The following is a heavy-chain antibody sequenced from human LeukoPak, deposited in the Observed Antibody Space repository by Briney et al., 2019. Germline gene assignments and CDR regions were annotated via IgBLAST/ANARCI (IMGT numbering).Heavy chain of an antibody. CDR3: ARLIGVRGAYGDYYYYYMDV. V-gene: IGHV1-69*13. CDR2: IIPIFGTA. D-gene: IGHD3-10*02. CDR1: GGTFSSYA. Sequence: SVKVSCKASGGTFSSYAISWVRQAPGQGLEWMGGIIPIFGTANYARKFQGRVTITADESTSTAYMELSSLRSEDTAVYYCARLIGVRGAYGDYYYYYMDVWGKGTTVTISS. J-gene: IGHJ6*03.